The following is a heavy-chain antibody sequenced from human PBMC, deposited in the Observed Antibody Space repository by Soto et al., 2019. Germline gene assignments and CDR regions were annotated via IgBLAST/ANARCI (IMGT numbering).Heavy chain of an antibody. CDR2: IYWDDDK. Sequence: QITLKESGPTLVKPTQTLTLTCTFSGFSLSTSGVGVGWIRQPPGKALEWLALIYWDDDKRYSPSLKSRLTNTKDTSKNQVDLTITNMDPVDTATYDCARRLRGYSGYENWYDPWGQGTLVPVSS. CDR3: ARRLRGYSGYENWYDP. V-gene: IGHV2-5*02. CDR1: GFSLSTSGVG. J-gene: IGHJ5*02. D-gene: IGHD5-12*01.